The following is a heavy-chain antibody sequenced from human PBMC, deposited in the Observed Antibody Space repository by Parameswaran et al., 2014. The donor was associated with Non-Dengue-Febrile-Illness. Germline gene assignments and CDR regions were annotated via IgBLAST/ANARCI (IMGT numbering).Heavy chain of an antibody. J-gene: IGHJ6*02. CDR3: ARALGDILTGYYDGMDV. Sequence: VRQMPGKGLEWIGEINHSGSTNYNPSLKSRVTISVDTSKNQFSLKLSSVTAADTAVYYCARALGDILTGYYDGMDVWGQGTTVTVSS. D-gene: IGHD3-9*01. CDR2: INHSGST. V-gene: IGHV4-34*01.